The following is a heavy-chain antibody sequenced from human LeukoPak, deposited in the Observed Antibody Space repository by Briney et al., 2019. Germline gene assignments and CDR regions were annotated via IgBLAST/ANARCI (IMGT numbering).Heavy chain of an antibody. D-gene: IGHD2-15*01. CDR1: AYTFTSYD. J-gene: IGHJ4*02. Sequence: GASVKVSCKASAYTFTSYDINWVRRATGQGLEWMGWMNPNSGNTGYAQKFQGRVTMTRNTSISTAYMELSSLRSEDTAVYYCARGAPGSYCSGGSCPYLDYWGQGTLISVSS. CDR2: MNPNSGNT. CDR3: ARGAPGSYCSGGSCPYLDY. V-gene: IGHV1-8*01.